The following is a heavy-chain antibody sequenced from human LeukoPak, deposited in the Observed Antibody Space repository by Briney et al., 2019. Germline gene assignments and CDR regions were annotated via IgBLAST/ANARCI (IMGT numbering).Heavy chain of an antibody. CDR2: IYTSGST. Sequence: PSETLSLTCTVPGGSISSYYWSWIRQPAGKGLEWIGRIYTSGSTNYNPSLKSRVTMSVDTSKNQFSLKLSSETAADTAVYYCARAGYYDSSGYYLSYWGQGTLVTVSS. D-gene: IGHD3-22*01. V-gene: IGHV4-4*07. J-gene: IGHJ4*02. CDR3: ARAGYYDSSGYYLSY. CDR1: GGSISSYY.